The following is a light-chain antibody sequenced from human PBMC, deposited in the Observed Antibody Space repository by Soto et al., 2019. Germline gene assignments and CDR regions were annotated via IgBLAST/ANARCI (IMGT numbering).Light chain of an antibody. V-gene: IGKV1-9*01. Sequence: DIQLTQSPSFLSASVGDRVTITCRASQGISSYLAWYQQKPGKAPKLLIYAASTLQSGVPSRFTGCGYGTEFTLTISSMQTEDFATYYCQQLNSYRCTFGPGTKVDIK. J-gene: IGKJ3*01. CDR3: QQLNSYRCT. CDR2: AAS. CDR1: QGISSY.